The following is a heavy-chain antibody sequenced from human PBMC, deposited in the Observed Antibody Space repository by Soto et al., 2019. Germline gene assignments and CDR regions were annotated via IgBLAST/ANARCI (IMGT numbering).Heavy chain of an antibody. CDR2: IYHSGTT. J-gene: IGHJ6*02. D-gene: IGHD6-13*01. CDR3: ARAPTRGYTTFFGRYYYGLDV. Sequence: SETLSLTCAVSSFSISSGYYWGWVRQPPGKGLEWIGSIYHSGTTNYSPSLKSRVTLSVDTSKNQFSLKLSSVIAADTAVYYCARAPTRGYTTFFGRYYYGLDVWGPGTTVTVSS. V-gene: IGHV4-38-2*01. CDR1: SFSISSGYY.